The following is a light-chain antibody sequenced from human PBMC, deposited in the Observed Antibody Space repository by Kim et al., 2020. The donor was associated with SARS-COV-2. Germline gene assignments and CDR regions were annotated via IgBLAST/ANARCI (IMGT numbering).Light chain of an antibody. CDR1: SSNIGAGYD. J-gene: IGLJ1*01. CDR3: QSYDNSLSGYV. Sequence: QSVLTQPPSVSGAPGQRVTISCTGSSSNIGAGYDVHWYQQFPGAAPKFLIYGNDNRPSGVPDRFSGSKSGTSASLAITGLQPEDEADYYCQSYDNSLSGYVFGTGTKVT. V-gene: IGLV1-40*01. CDR2: GND.